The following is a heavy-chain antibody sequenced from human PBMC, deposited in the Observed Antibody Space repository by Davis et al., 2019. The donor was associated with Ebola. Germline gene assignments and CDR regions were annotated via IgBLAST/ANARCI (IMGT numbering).Heavy chain of an antibody. V-gene: IGHV1-2*06. J-gene: IGHJ4*02. D-gene: IGHD4-11*01. Sequence: ASVKVSCEASGYTFTSYGITWVRQAPGQGLEWLGRVILKSGATNYAQKFQGRVTMTRDTSISTVYMELSSLRYDDTADYYCARGHNYAHEYWGQGTLVTVSS. CDR1: GYTFTSYG. CDR3: ARGHNYAHEY. CDR2: VILKSGAT.